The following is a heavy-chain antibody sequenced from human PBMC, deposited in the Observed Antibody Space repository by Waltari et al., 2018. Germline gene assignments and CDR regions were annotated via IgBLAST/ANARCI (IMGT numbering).Heavy chain of an antibody. J-gene: IGHJ4*02. D-gene: IGHD3-22*01. CDR2: FDPEDGET. Sequence: QVQLVQSGAEAKKLGASVNVSCKVSGYTLPELSMHCVGKAHGKGLEWMGGFDPEDGETIYAQKFQGRVTMTEDTSTDTAYMELSSLRSEDTAVYYCATDLYYYDSSGGPYFDYWGQGTLVTVSS. CDR3: ATDLYYYDSSGGPYFDY. CDR1: GYTLPELS. V-gene: IGHV1-24*01.